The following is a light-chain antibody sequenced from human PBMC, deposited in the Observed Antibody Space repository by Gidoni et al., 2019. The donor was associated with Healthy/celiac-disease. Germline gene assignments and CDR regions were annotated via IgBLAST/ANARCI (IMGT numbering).Light chain of an antibody. CDR3: QVLDSSSDHVV. J-gene: IGLJ2*01. V-gene: IGLV3-21*02. CDR2: DDS. Sequence: YVLTQPPAVSVAPGPTARITCGGNNIGSKSVHCDQHKPSQAPVLVVYDDSDRPSGIPERFSGSNSGNTATLTISRVEAGDEADYYCQVLDSSSDHVVFGGGTKLTVL. CDR1: NIGSKS.